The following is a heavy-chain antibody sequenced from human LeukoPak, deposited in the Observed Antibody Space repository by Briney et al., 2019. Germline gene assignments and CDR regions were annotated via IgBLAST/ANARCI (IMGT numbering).Heavy chain of an antibody. CDR2: IYYSGNT. J-gene: IGHJ6*03. CDR3: SRDETYSSDWQSNHYYYYMDV. Sequence: SETLSPTCAVSGGSISSNHWWSWVRQPPGKGLEWIGEIYYSGNTNSNPSLKSRVTISVDTSKNQFSLKLSSVTAADTAVYYCSRDETYSSDWQSNHYYYYMDVWGKGTTVTVSS. CDR1: GGSISSNHW. D-gene: IGHD6-19*01. V-gene: IGHV4-4*02.